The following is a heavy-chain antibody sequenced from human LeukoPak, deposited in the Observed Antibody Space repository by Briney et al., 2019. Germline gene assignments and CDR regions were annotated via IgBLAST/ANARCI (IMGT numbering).Heavy chain of an antibody. CDR2: IIPILGIA. V-gene: IGHV1-69*04. CDR1: GGTFSSYA. J-gene: IGHJ5*02. CDR3: ARGSYYYDSSRNWFDP. D-gene: IGHD3-22*01. Sequence: SVKVSCKASGGTFSSYAISWVRQAPGQGLEWMGRIIPILGIANYAQKFQGRVTITADKSTSTAYMELSSLRSEDTAVYYCARGSYYYDSSRNWFDPWGQGTLVTVST.